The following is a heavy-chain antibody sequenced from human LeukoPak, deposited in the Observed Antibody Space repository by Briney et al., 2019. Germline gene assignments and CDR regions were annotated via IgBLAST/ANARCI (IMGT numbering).Heavy chain of an antibody. CDR1: GGSISTYY. D-gene: IGHD5-12*01. J-gene: IGHJ6*03. CDR3: ARGRVATRYYYYYYMDV. Sequence: PSETLSLTCTVSGGSISTYYWSWIRQPPGKGLEWIGYIYHSGSTNYNPSLKSRITISVDTSQNQFSLKLSSVTAADTAVYYCARGRVATRYYYYYYMDVWGKGTTVTISS. CDR2: IYHSGST. V-gene: IGHV4-59*01.